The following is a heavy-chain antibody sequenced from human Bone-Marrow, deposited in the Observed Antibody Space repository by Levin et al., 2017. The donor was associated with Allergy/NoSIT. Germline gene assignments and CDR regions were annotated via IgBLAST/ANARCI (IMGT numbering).Heavy chain of an antibody. Sequence: GESLKISCAASGFTFSTYWMIWVRQVPGKGLQCVAHIKEDGTEKYYVDSVKGRFTISRDNDKNLLYLQMNSLRVEDTAVYYCAKYRTRMLDYWGQGTLVTVSS. D-gene: IGHD3-16*02. J-gene: IGHJ4*02. CDR1: GFTFSTYW. V-gene: IGHV3-7*01. CDR2: IKEDGTEK. CDR3: AKYRTRMLDY.